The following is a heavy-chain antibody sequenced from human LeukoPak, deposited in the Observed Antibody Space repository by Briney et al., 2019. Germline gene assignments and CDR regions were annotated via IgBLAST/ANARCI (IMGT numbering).Heavy chain of an antibody. CDR1: GFTFRNYN. CDR3: ARDRAWIRDS. D-gene: IGHD1-26*01. J-gene: IGHJ5*01. V-gene: IGHV3-48*03. CDR2: TEGTGTII. Sequence: GGSLRLSCAASGFTFRNYNTFWARQAPGKGLEWISFTEGTGTIIHYADSVKGRFTTSRDNDKNSLYLQMNSLTVEETAIYYCARDRAWIRDSWGQGTLVTASS.